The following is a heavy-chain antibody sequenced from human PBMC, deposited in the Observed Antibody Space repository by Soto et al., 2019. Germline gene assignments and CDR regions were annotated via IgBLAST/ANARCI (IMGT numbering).Heavy chain of an antibody. V-gene: IGHV3-21*01. J-gene: IGHJ4*02. CDR3: TRSPRSITGTPTGGAQNDY. D-gene: IGHD1-7*01. CDR2: ISSDNKYI. CDR1: RFRFFSDT. Sequence: PGGSLRLSCAGARFRFFSDTMTWVRQAPGKGLEWVSSISSDNKYIYYADSVKGRFTISRDNAKSSLFLQMNSLRADDTAVYYCTRSPRSITGTPTGGAQNDYWGQGALVTVSS.